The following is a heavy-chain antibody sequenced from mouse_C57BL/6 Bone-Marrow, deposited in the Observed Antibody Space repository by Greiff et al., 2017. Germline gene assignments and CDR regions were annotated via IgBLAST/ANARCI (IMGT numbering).Heavy chain of an antibody. CDR3: SNDLLLLRRYYCAMDY. CDR1: GYTLTDYN. J-gene: IGHJ4*01. V-gene: IGHV1-22*01. Sequence: VQLSQSGPELVKPGASVKMSCKASGYTLTDYNMHWVKQSHGKSLEWIGYINPNNGGTSYNQTFKGKATLTVNKSSITAYMELRRLTSEDSEVYYCSNDLLLLRRYYCAMDYWGQGTSVTVSS. CDR2: INPNNGGT. D-gene: IGHD2-2*01.